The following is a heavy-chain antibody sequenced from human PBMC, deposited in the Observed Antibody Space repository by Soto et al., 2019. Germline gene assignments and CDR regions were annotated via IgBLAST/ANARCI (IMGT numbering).Heavy chain of an antibody. D-gene: IGHD1-26*01. CDR3: ARAPSGSYPEFDY. CDR2: ITYDGSNQ. Sequence: QVHLVESGGGVVQPGRSLRLSCAASGFIFSSYTMHWVRQAPGTGLAWVGVITYDGSNQYYADSVKGRFTISRDNSMNMLFLQMNSMRPDDTAVYYCARAPSGSYPEFDYWGQGTLVTVSS. CDR1: GFIFSSYT. J-gene: IGHJ4*02. V-gene: IGHV3-30-3*01.